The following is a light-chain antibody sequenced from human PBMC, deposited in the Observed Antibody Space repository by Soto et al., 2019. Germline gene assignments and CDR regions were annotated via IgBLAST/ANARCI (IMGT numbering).Light chain of an antibody. Sequence: EIVMTQSPVTLSVSPGERATLSCRAGQSVSSNLAWYQQKPGQAPRLLIYGASTRATGIPARFTGSGSGTEFTLSISSLQFDDSAVYYCQQYNTWWTFGQGTKVELK. CDR3: QQYNTWWT. CDR2: GAS. J-gene: IGKJ1*01. V-gene: IGKV3-15*01. CDR1: QSVSSN.